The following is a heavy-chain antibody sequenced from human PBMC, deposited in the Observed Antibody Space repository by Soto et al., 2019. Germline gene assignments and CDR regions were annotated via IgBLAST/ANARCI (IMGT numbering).Heavy chain of an antibody. CDR3: AREGRTDHDFDY. D-gene: IGHD2-8*02. CDR1: GFTFSSYA. V-gene: IGHV3-30-3*01. Sequence: GGSLRLSCAASGFTFSSYAMHWVRQAPGKGLEWVAVISYDGSNKYYADSVKGRFTISRDNSKNTLYLQMNSLRAEDTAVYYCAREGRTDHDFDYWGQGTLVTVSS. J-gene: IGHJ4*02. CDR2: ISYDGSNK.